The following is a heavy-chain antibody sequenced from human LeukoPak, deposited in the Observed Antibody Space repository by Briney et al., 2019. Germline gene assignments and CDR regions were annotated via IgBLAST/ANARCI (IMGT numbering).Heavy chain of an antibody. D-gene: IGHD2-15*01. Sequence: GASVKVSCKASGYTFTSYGIIWGRQAPGQGLEWRGWRSAYNGNTNYAQKPQGRVTMTTAPSTSTAYMELRSLRSDDTAVYYCARGPNCGGGSCYYYGMDVWGQGTTVTVSS. CDR2: RSAYNGNT. J-gene: IGHJ6*02. CDR3: ARGPNCGGGSCYYYGMDV. CDR1: GYTFTSYG. V-gene: IGHV1-18*01.